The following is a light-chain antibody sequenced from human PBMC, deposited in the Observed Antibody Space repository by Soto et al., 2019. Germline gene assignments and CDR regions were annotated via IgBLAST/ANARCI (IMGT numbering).Light chain of an antibody. V-gene: IGKV1-5*01. Sequence: DLQMVESPTSLTGRVGGRVRITCRASQTISSWLAWYQQKVGKAPKLLIYAASTLQSGVPSRFSGSGSVTDFTLTIGCLQTDDFATYYCQQYNGTFGQGTKVDIK. CDR2: AAS. J-gene: IGKJ1*01. CDR1: QTISSW. CDR3: QQYNGT.